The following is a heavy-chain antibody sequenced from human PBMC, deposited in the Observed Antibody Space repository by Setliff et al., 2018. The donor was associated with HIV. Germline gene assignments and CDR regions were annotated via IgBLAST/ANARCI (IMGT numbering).Heavy chain of an antibody. Sequence: SETLSLTCTVSGGSISSSSYYWSWVRQPAGKGLEWIGRIYTSGSTNYNPSLKSRVTISLDTSKNQFSLKLSSVTAPDTAVYYCATDLKSGSYSPGAFDIWGQGTMVTVSS. D-gene: IGHD3-10*01. J-gene: IGHJ3*02. CDR3: ATDLKSGSYSPGAFDI. V-gene: IGHV4-61*02. CDR1: GGSISSSSYY. CDR2: IYTSGST.